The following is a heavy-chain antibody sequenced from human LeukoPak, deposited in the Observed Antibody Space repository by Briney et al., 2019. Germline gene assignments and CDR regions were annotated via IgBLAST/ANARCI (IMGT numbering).Heavy chain of an antibody. CDR3: AAARGATIELLDY. V-gene: IGHV1-58*01. Sequence: ASVKVSCQASGFTFTRYGVQWVRQARGQGLAGIGWIVVGSGNTKYAQKFQERVTLTRDMSTSTDYMELSRLSSDGTAVYYCAAARGATIELLDYWGQGTQVTDSS. CDR1: GFTFTRYG. J-gene: IGHJ4*02. D-gene: IGHD5-12*01. CDR2: IVVGSGNT.